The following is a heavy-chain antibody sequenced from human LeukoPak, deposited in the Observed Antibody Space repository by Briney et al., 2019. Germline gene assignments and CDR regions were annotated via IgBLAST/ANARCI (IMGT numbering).Heavy chain of an antibody. CDR2: INPNSGGT. Sequence: ASVKVSCKASGYTFTGYYMHWVRQAPGQGLEWMGWINPNSGGTNYAQKFQGRVTMTRDTSISTAYMELSRLRSDDTAVYYCARDGGYDSGYYYHYYGMDVWGQGTTVTVSS. D-gene: IGHD5-12*01. V-gene: IGHV1-2*02. CDR3: ARDGGYDSGYYYHYYGMDV. J-gene: IGHJ6*02. CDR1: GYTFTGYY.